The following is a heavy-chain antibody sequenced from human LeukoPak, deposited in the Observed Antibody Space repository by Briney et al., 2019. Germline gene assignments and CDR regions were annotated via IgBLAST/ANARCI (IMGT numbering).Heavy chain of an antibody. J-gene: IGHJ4*02. Sequence: GGSLRLSCAASGFTVSSNYMTWVRQAPGKGLEWVSVIYSGGRTYYADSVKGRFTISRDNSKNTLYLQMNSLRAEDTAVYYCARQLVPDFWGQGTLVTVSS. V-gene: IGHV3-66*04. CDR1: GFTVSSNY. CDR2: IYSGGRT. CDR3: ARQLVPDF. D-gene: IGHD6-13*01.